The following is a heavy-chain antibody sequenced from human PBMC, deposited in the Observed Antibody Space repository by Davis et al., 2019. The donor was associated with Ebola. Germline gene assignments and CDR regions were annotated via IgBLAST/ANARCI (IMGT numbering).Heavy chain of an antibody. V-gene: IGHV4-39*01. J-gene: IGHJ4*02. Sequence: MPSETLSLTCTVSGASISSYYWGWIRQPPGKGLEWIGSIYYTGSTHYSPSLKSRVTISLDTSNNQFSLNLSSVTAADTAVYYCARLDTSGYVRVHYWGQGTLVTVSS. CDR2: IYYTGST. CDR3: ARLDTSGYVRVHY. D-gene: IGHD3-22*01. CDR1: GASISSYY.